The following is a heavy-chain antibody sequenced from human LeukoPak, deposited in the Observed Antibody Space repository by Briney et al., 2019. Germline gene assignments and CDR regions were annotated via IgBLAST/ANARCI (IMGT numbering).Heavy chain of an antibody. CDR3: ARPRFLEWRTPYFWFDP. CDR1: GGSISSSSYY. D-gene: IGHD3-3*01. J-gene: IGHJ5*02. V-gene: IGHV4-39*01. Sequence: SETLSLTCTVSGGSISSSSYYWGWIRQPPGKGLEWIGSIYYSGSTYYNPSLKSRVTISVDTSKNQFSLKLSSVTAADTAVYYCARPRFLEWRTPYFWFDPWGQGTLVTVSS. CDR2: IYYSGST.